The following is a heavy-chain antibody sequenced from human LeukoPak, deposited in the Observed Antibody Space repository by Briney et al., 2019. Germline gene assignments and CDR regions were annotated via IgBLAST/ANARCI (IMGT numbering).Heavy chain of an antibody. V-gene: IGHV3-23*01. CDR1: GLNFRSFA. Sequence: GSLRLSCAASGLNFRSFAMSWVRQAPARGLEWVSSMKGSGESFYADSLRGRFTLSRDDSKNTVYLQLSNLRVEDTAVYYCARASWVSAADAVSWGQGTLVTVSS. CDR2: MKGSGES. J-gene: IGHJ4*02. CDR3: ARASWVSAADAVS. D-gene: IGHD3-10*01.